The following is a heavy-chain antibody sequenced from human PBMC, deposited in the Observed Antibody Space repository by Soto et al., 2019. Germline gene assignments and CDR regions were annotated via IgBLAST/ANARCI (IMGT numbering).Heavy chain of an antibody. Sequence: QVQLQESGPGLVKPSETLSLTCTVSGGSISSYYWSWIRQPPGKGLEWIGYIYHSGSTNYNPSLRSRVTLSVDTSKTQFSLKRSSVTAADTAVYYCARRYGGAVDYWGQGTLVTVSS. CDR3: ARRYGGAVDY. V-gene: IGHV4-59*08. D-gene: IGHD3-10*01. CDR1: GGSISSYY. J-gene: IGHJ4*02. CDR2: IYHSGST.